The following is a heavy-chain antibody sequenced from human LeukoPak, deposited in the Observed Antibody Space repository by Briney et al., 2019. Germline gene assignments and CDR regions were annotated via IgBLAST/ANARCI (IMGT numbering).Heavy chain of an antibody. D-gene: IGHD2-15*01. V-gene: IGHV3-7*01. Sequence: PGGSLRLSCAASGFSFRNYWMGWVRQAPGKGLEWVANTKPDGSAEYYADSVRGRFTASRDNANNLLYLQMNRLRAEDMAVYYCARDGGLHTNFDYWGQGTLLTVSS. CDR3: ARDGGLHTNFDY. J-gene: IGHJ4*02. CDR1: GFSFRNYW. CDR2: TKPDGSAE.